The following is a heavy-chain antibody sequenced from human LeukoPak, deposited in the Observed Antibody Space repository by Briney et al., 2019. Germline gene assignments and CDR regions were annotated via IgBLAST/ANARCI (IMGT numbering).Heavy chain of an antibody. Sequence: ASVKVSCKASGYTFTGYDINWVRQATGQGLEWMGWMNSNSGNAGYAQKFQGRVTITRNSSISTAYMELSSLKSEDTAVYYCARGGHSSNWHNYYYYMDVWGKGTTVTVSS. J-gene: IGHJ6*03. V-gene: IGHV1-8*03. CDR2: MNSNSGNA. CDR1: GYTFTGYD. D-gene: IGHD6-13*01. CDR3: ARGGHSSNWHNYYYYMDV.